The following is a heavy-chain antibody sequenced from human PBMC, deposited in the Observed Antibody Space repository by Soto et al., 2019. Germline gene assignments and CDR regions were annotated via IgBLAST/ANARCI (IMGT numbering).Heavy chain of an antibody. CDR2: IIPILGIA. CDR3: ASRSPETDYYYYMDV. Sequence: QVQLVQSGAEVKKPGSSVKVSCKASGGTFSSYTISWVRQAPGQGREWMGRIIPILGIANYAQKFQGRVTITADKSTSTAYMELSSLRSEDTAVYYCASRSPETDYYYYMDVWGKGTTVTVSS. V-gene: IGHV1-69*02. CDR1: GGTFSSYT. J-gene: IGHJ6*03.